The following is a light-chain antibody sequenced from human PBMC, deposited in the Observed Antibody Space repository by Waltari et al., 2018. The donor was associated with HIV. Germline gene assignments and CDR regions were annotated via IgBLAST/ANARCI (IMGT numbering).Light chain of an antibody. CDR1: SGDVGSYNL. V-gene: IGLV2-23*02. J-gene: IGLJ2*01. CDR3: CSYAGSSIP. CDR2: EVN. Sequence: QSALTQPASVSGSFGQSITISCTGTSGDVGSYNLVSWYQHHPGKAPKLIIYEVNKRPSGVSNRFSGSKSGNTASLTVSGLQAEDEADYYCCSYAGSSIPFGGGTKLTVL.